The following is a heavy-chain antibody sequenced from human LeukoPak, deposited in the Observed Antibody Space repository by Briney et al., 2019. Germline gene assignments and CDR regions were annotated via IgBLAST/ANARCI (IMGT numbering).Heavy chain of an antibody. J-gene: IGHJ4*02. CDR2: TRNKASSYTT. V-gene: IGHV3-72*01. CDR3: ARSAMGALTD. D-gene: IGHD1-26*01. CDR1: GFTSSDHY. Sequence: GGSLRLSCAASGFTSSDHYMDWVRQAPGKGLEWIGRTRNKASSYTTEYAASVKGRFTISRDEPKNSLYLQMNNLKSEDTAVYYCARSAMGALTDWGQGTLVTVSS.